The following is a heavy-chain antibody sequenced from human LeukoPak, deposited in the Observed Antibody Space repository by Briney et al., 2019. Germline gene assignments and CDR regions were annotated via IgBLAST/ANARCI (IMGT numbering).Heavy chain of an antibody. CDR2: ISSSSSYI. V-gene: IGHV3-21*01. J-gene: IGHJ4*02. Sequence: GGSLRLSCAASGFTFSSYSMNWVRQAPGKGLEWVSSISSSSSYIYYADSVKGRFTISRDNTKNSLYLQMNSLRAEDTAVYYCARDEYSSGYYNDYWGQGTLVTVSS. CDR3: ARDEYSSGYYNDY. CDR1: GFTFSSYS. D-gene: IGHD3-22*01.